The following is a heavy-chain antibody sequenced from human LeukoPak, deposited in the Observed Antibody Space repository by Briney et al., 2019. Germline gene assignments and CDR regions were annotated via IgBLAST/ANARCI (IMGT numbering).Heavy chain of an antibody. Sequence: SVKVSCKASGGTFSSYAISWVRLAPGQGLEWMGGIIPIFGTANYAQKFQGRVTITADESTSTAYMELSSLRSEDTAVYYCARGLPAAIVWNWFDPWGQGTLVTVSS. CDR2: IIPIFGTA. V-gene: IGHV1-69*01. D-gene: IGHD2-2*01. J-gene: IGHJ5*02. CDR1: GGTFSSYA. CDR3: ARGLPAAIVWNWFDP.